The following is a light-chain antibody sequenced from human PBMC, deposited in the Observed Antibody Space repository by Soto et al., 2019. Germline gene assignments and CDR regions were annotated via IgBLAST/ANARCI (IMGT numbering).Light chain of an antibody. Sequence: QTVVTQEPSLTVSPGGTVTLTCASSTGAVTSGYYPNWFQQKPGQAPRALIYSTSNKYSWTPARFSGSLLGGKAALTLSGVQPEDEAEYYCLLYYGGQMGVFGGGTQLTVL. J-gene: IGLJ2*01. CDR3: LLYYGGQMGV. V-gene: IGLV7-43*01. CDR1: TGAVTSGYY. CDR2: STS.